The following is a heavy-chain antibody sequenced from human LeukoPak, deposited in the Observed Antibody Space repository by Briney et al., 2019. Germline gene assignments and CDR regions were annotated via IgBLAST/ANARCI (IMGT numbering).Heavy chain of an antibody. CDR1: GGSISSYY. CDR3: AGGQWLANFQH. CDR2: IYTSGST. Sequence: SETLSLTCTVSGGSISSYYWSWIRQPAGKGLEWIGRIYTSGSTNYNPSLKSRVIMSVDTSKNQFSLKLSSVTAADTAVYYCAGGQWLANFQHWGQGTLVTVSS. D-gene: IGHD6-19*01. V-gene: IGHV4-4*07. J-gene: IGHJ1*01.